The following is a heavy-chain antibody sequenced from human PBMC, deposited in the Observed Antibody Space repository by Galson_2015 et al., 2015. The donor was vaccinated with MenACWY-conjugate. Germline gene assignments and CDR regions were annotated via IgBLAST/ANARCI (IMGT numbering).Heavy chain of an antibody. D-gene: IGHD2-2*01. CDR2: ISGSGGST. CDR3: AKSLGGESPAIVVVPAFDY. CDR1: GFTFSSYA. J-gene: IGHJ4*02. V-gene: IGHV3-23*01. Sequence: SLRLSCAASGFTFSSYAMSWVRQAPGKGLEWVSAISGSGGSTYYADSVKGRFTISRDNSKNTLYLQMNSLRAEDTAAYYCAKSLGGESPAIVVVPAFDYWGQGTLVPVSS.